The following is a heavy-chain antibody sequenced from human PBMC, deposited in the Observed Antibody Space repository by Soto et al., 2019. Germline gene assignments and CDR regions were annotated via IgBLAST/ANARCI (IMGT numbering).Heavy chain of an antibody. J-gene: IGHJ5*02. V-gene: IGHV3-53*02. D-gene: IGHD5-18*01. CDR1: GFSVSSNY. CDR2: IYSGGNT. CDR3: AIGYSYAPFDP. Sequence: EVRLVETGGELIHPGGSLRLSCVATGFSVSSNYMSWVRQAPGKGLEWVSVIYSGGNTYYADSVKGRFTISRDNSKNTLYLQMNSLRAEDTAVYYCAIGYSYAPFDPWGQGTLVTVSS.